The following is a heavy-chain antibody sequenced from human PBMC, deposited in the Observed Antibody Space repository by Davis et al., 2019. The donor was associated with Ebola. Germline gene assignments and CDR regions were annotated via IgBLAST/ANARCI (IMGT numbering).Heavy chain of an antibody. CDR2: ISSSSSTI. V-gene: IGHV3-48*02. Sequence: PGGSLRLSCAASGFTFSSYSMNWVRQAPGKGLEWVSYISSSSSTIYYADSVKGRFTISRDNAKNSLYLQMNSLRDEDTAVYYCARDSSSWTLPPDYYYGMDVWGQGTTVTVSS. CDR3: ARDSSSWTLPPDYYYGMDV. CDR1: GFTFSSYS. J-gene: IGHJ6*02. D-gene: IGHD6-13*01.